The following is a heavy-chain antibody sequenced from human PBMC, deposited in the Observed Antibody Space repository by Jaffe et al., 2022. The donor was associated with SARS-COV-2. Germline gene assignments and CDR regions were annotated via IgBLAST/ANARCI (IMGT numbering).Heavy chain of an antibody. CDR1: GFTVSSNH. J-gene: IGHJ4*02. V-gene: IGHV3-53*01. Sequence: EVQLVESGGGLIQPGGSLRLSCTASGFTVSSNHMAWVRQAPGKGLEWVSVIYTGGNTYYADSVKGRFTISRDNSRNTVNFQMSSLRAEDTAVYYCARARPSSLYLDQWGQGALVTVSS. CDR2: IYTGGNT. D-gene: IGHD3-16*01. CDR3: ARARPSSLYLDQ.